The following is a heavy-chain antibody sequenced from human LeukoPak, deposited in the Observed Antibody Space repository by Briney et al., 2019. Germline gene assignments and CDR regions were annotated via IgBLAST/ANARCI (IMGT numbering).Heavy chain of an antibody. J-gene: IGHJ4*02. V-gene: IGHV1-69*05. CDR3: ARADPIDVGGHFDY. D-gene: IGHD3-16*01. Sequence: VKVSCKASGGTFSSYAISWVRQAPGQGLEWMGGIIPIFGTANYAQKFQGRVTMTRDTSTSTVYMELSSLRSEDTAVYYCARADPIDVGGHFDYWGQGTLVTVSS. CDR1: GGTFSSYA. CDR2: IIPIFGTA.